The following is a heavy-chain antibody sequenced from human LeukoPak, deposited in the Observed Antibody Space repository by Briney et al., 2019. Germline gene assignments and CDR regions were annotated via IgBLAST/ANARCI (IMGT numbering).Heavy chain of an antibody. Sequence: SQTLSLTCTVSGGSISSGGYYWSWIRQPPGKGLEWIGYIYHSGSTYYNPSLKSRVTISVDRSKNQFSLKLSSVTAADTAVYYCARAPVGYGDPIDYWGQGTLVTVSS. D-gene: IGHD4-17*01. V-gene: IGHV4-30-2*01. J-gene: IGHJ4*02. CDR1: GGSISSGGYY. CDR3: ARAPVGYGDPIDY. CDR2: IYHSGST.